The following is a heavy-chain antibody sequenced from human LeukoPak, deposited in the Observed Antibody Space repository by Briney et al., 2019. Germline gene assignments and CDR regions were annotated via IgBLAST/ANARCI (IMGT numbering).Heavy chain of an antibody. CDR3: ARIYFGSGSFAFDI. J-gene: IGHJ3*02. V-gene: IGHV1-18*01. Sequence: ASVKVSCKASGYSFTSSGFTWVRQAPGQGLEWIGWTSAYTGNTNYAQKLQGRVTMTTVTSTTTAYMELRSLISDDTAAYYCARIYFGSGSFAFDIWGQGTMVTVSS. D-gene: IGHD3-10*01. CDR2: TSAYTGNT. CDR1: GYSFTSSG.